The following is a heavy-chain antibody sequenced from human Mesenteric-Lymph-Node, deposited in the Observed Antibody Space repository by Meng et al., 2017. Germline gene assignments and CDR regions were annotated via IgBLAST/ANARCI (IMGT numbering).Heavy chain of an antibody. Sequence: GGSLRLSCAASGFTFSSYEMNWVRQAPGKGLEWVSYISSSGSTIYYADSVKGRFTISRDNAKNSLYLQMNSLRAEDTAVYYCARVGSGYDFWSGYFDYWGQGTLVTVSS. J-gene: IGHJ4*02. D-gene: IGHD3-3*01. CDR3: ARVGSGYDFWSGYFDY. CDR2: ISSSGSTI. V-gene: IGHV3-48*03. CDR1: GFTFSSYE.